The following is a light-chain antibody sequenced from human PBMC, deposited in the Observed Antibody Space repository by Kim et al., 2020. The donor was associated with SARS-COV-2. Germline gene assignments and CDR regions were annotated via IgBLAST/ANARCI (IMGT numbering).Light chain of an antibody. CDR1: GSNIARNV. CDR2: ATD. J-gene: IGLJ3*02. Sequence: QSVLTQSPSASGTPGQRVTISCFGSGSNIARNVVNWYQQFPGTAPKLLIYATDQRSSGVPDRFSGSRSGTSASLDISGLQSDDEADYYCGTWDDSLNEWVFRGGTQLTVL. CDR3: GTWDDSLNEWV. V-gene: IGLV1-44*01.